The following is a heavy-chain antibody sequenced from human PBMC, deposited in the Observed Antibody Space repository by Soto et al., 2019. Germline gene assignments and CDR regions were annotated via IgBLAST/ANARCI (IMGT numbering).Heavy chain of an antibody. CDR2: IYYSGST. CDR1: GDSISRSANY. J-gene: IGHJ4*02. V-gene: IGHV4-61*08. Sequence: SETLSLTCTVSGDSISRSANYWGWIRQLPGKGLEWIGYIYYSGSTNYNPSLKSRVTISVDTSKNQFSLKLSSVTAADTAVYYCARDLEDVYYGSGSYGPVSYWGQGTLVTVSS. D-gene: IGHD3-10*01. CDR3: ARDLEDVYYGSGSYGPVSY.